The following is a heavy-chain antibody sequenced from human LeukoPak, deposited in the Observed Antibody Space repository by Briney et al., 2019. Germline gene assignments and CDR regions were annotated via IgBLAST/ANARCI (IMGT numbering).Heavy chain of an antibody. J-gene: IGHJ4*02. D-gene: IGHD2-8*02. Sequence: SETLSLTCTVSGDSISTYYWNWIRQPAGKGLEWIGRIYTSGSTNYNPSLKSRVTISLDTSKNQFSLKLSSVTVADTAVYYCAGHHPRNTVDFWGQGTLVTVSS. V-gene: IGHV4-4*07. CDR3: AGHHPRNTVDF. CDR2: IYTSGST. CDR1: GDSISTYY.